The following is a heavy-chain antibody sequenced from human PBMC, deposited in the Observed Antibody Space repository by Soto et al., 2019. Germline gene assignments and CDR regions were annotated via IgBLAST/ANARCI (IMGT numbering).Heavy chain of an antibody. Sequence: QVQLQESGPGLVKPSGTLSLTCAVSGGSISSSNWWSWVRQPPGKGLEWIGEIYHSGSTNYNPSLRTRVTISVDKSKSQFPRKLSSVTAADTAVYYCARGLTVVTPDWYFDLWGRGTLVTVSS. CDR2: IYHSGST. J-gene: IGHJ2*01. V-gene: IGHV4-4*02. CDR1: GGSISSSNW. CDR3: ARGLTVVTPDWYFDL. D-gene: IGHD2-21*02.